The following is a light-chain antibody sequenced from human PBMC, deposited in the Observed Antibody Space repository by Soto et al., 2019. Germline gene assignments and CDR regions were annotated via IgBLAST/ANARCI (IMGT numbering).Light chain of an antibody. J-gene: IGLJ3*02. CDR3: TSHTASSTWV. CDR1: NSDVGAYTF. V-gene: IGLV2-11*01. CDR2: EVS. Sequence: QSALTQPRSVSGSPGQSVTISCTGTNSDVGAYTFVSWYQQLPGKAPKLMIYEVSRRPSGVSNRFSGSKSANTASLTISGLQAEDEADYYCTSHTASSTWVFGGGTKLTVL.